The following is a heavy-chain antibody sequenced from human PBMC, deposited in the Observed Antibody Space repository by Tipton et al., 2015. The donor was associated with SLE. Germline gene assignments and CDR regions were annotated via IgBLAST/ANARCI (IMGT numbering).Heavy chain of an antibody. CDR2: ISGGGVST. D-gene: IGHD2-15*01. J-gene: IGHJ3*01. CDR3: ARGGYSHGFDV. Sequence: GSLRLSCAASGFTFTNYAMSWVRQAPGKGLEWVSTISGGGVSTYYAESVKGRFTISRDNAKNTVYLQMNSLKVEDTAVYYCARGGYSHGFDVWGPGTMVTVSS. V-gene: IGHV3-23*01. CDR1: GFTFTNYA.